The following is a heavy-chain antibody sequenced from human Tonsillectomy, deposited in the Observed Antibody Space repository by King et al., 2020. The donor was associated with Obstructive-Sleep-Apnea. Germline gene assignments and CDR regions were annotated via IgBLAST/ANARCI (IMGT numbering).Heavy chain of an antibody. V-gene: IGHV4-59*08. CDR2: VDHSGST. D-gene: IGHD4-11*01. CDR1: GGSMSIYS. CDR3: ARTVTTINWFDA. Sequence: VQLQESGPGLVKPSETLSLTCTVSGGSMSIYSWSWIRRPPGKGLEWIGYVDHSGSTNYNPSLKSRVTISIDNSTNQFSLNLSSVTAADTAMYYCARTVTTINWFDAWGQGTLVTVSS. J-gene: IGHJ5*02.